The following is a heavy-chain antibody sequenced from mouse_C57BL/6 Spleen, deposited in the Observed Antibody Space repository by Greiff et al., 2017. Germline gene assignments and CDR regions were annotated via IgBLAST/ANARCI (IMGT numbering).Heavy chain of an antibody. CDR2: ISGGGGNT. J-gene: IGHJ2*01. D-gene: IGHD1-1*01. CDR1: GFTFSSYT. Sequence: EVQVVESGGGLVKPGGSLKLSCAASGFTFSSYTMSWVRQTPEKRLEWVATISGGGGNTYYPDSVKGRFTISRDNAKNTLYLQMSSLRSEDTALYYCARRSYGSSYYFDYWGQGTTLTVSS. CDR3: ARRSYGSSYYFDY. V-gene: IGHV5-9*01.